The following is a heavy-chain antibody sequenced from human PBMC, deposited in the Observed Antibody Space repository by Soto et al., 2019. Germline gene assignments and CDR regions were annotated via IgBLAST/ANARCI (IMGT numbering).Heavy chain of an antibody. D-gene: IGHD3-16*01. CDR3: VCGGNFFIY. J-gene: IGHJ4*02. CDR2: MDQDGSET. V-gene: IGHV3-7*01. Sequence: EVKLVESGGGLVQPGGSLRLSCAASGFTFSTYWMTWLRQPPGKGLEWVANMDQDGSETYYVDSVRGRFTVSRDNAKNSLYLQMNSLRVEDTAVYYCVCGGNFFIYWGQGTLVTVSP. CDR1: GFTFSTYW.